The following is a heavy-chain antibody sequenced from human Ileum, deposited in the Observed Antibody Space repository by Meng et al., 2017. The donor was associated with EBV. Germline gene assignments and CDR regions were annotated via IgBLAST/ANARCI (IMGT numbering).Heavy chain of an antibody. CDR2: VYPSGTP. CDR3: ARDAFQYASGIPAH. CDR1: GDSFSGSYW. Sequence: VQLQESGPRLVRRSGTLSLTCTVSGDSFSGSYWWSWVRQSPEKGLEWIGEVYPSGTPYYNPSLKSRVTISLDKSRNQFSLNLIHVTAADAAVYYCARDAFQYASGIPAHWGQGTLVTVSS. D-gene: IGHD3-16*01. V-gene: IGHV4-4*02. J-gene: IGHJ4*02.